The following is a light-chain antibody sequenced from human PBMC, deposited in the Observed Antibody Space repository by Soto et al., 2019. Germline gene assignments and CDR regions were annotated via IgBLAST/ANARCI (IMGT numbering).Light chain of an antibody. CDR2: KAS. V-gene: IGKV1-5*03. CDR1: QSISSW. CDR3: QQYWT. J-gene: IGKJ1*01. Sequence: DIQMTQSPSTLSASVGDRVTITCRASQSISSWLAWYQQKPVKAPKLLIYKASSLESGVPSRFSGSGSGTEFTLTISSLQPDDFATYYCQQYWTFGQGTKVEIK.